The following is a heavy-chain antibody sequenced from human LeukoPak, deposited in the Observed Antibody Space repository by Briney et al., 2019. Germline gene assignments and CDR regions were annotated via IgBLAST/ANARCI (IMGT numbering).Heavy chain of an antibody. J-gene: IGHJ4*02. D-gene: IGHD3-22*01. V-gene: IGHV3-7*01. Sequence: GGSLRLSCAASGFTFSFYWMSWVRQAPGKGLEWVANIKQDGSEKYYVDSVKGRFTISRDNAKNSLYLQMNSLRAEDTAVYYCTRAGAGDSSGYYLEYFDYWGQGTLVTVSS. CDR3: TRAGAGDSSGYYLEYFDY. CDR1: GFTFSFYW. CDR2: IKQDGSEK.